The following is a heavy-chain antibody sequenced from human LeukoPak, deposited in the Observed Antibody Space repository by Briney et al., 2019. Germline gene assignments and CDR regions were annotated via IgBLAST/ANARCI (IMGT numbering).Heavy chain of an antibody. J-gene: IGHJ3*02. CDR1: GFTFSSYA. V-gene: IGHV3-30*04. CDR3: ARDQADDAFDT. Sequence: GGSLRLSCAASGFTFSSYAMHWVRQAPGKGLEWVAVISYDGSNKYYADSVKGRFTISRDNSKNTLYLQMNSLRAEDTAVYYCARDQADDAFDTWGQGTMVTVSS. CDR2: ISYDGSNK. D-gene: IGHD6-25*01.